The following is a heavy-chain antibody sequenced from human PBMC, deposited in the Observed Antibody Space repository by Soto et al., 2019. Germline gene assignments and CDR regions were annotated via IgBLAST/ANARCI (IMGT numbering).Heavy chain of an antibody. Sequence: QVQLQESGPGLVKPSDTLSLTCAVSGYSISSSNLWGWIRQPPGKGLEWIGYIYYSGTTYYNPSLKGRVTMSVDTSKNQFSLKLTSVTAVDTAVYYCARREIQGPIDYWGQGTLVTVSS. CDR2: IYYSGTT. D-gene: IGHD1-26*01. CDR3: ARREIQGPIDY. V-gene: IGHV4-28*01. J-gene: IGHJ4*02. CDR1: GYSISSSNL.